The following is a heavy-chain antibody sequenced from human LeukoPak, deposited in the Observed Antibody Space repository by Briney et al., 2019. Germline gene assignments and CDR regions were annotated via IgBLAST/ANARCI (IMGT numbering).Heavy chain of an antibody. CDR1: GATFNTDA. Sequence: ASVKVSCKASGATFNTDAINWVRQAPGQGLQWMGRIIPILATTYAPLFEDRLTITADKTTNTAYMELRSLTSDDTATYFCVRHPTSFDWFRDWGQGTLVTVSS. D-gene: IGHD3-9*01. J-gene: IGHJ4*02. CDR2: IIPILAT. CDR3: VRHPTSFDWFRD. V-gene: IGHV1-69*04.